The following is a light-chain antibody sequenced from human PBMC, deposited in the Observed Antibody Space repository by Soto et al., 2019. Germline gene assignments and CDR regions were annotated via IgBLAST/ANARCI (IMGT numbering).Light chain of an antibody. CDR1: QGISSR. J-gene: IGKJ4*01. CDR2: AAS. Sequence: DIQMTQSPSSVSASVGDRVTITCRASQGISSRLAWYQQIPGKAPELLIYAASSLQSGVPSRFSGSGSGTDFTLTIDSLQPEDFATYYCQQTNSFPLTFGGGTMVETK. V-gene: IGKV1D-12*01. CDR3: QQTNSFPLT.